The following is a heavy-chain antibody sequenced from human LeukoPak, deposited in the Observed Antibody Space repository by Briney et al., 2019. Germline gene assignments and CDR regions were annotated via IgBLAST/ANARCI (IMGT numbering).Heavy chain of an antibody. Sequence: PSETLSLPCTVSSGSISSTTYYWGWIRRPTGKGLEWIGSIFYSGSTFYNPSLKSRVTVSVDTSKNQFSLSLSSVTAADTAVYYCVRGSTLRHYQYWGQGTLVTVSS. J-gene: IGHJ4*02. CDR1: SGSISSTTYY. CDR3: VRGSTLRHYQY. D-gene: IGHD3-16*01. V-gene: IGHV4-39*01. CDR2: IFYSGST.